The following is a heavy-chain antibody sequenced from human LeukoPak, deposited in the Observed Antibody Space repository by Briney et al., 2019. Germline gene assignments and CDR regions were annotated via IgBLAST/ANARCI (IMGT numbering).Heavy chain of an antibody. CDR3: ARDLYSSAWYGVFDY. D-gene: IGHD6-19*01. CDR2: ISYEGSNK. J-gene: IGHJ4*02. V-gene: IGHV3-30-3*01. CDR1: GFTLSNNA. Sequence: PGGSLRLSCVASGFTLSNNAMAWVRQAPGKGLEWVAVISYEGSNKFYTGSVKGRFTISRDNSKNTLYLQMNSLRDDDTAVYYCARDLYSSAWYGVFDYWGQGTLVTVSS.